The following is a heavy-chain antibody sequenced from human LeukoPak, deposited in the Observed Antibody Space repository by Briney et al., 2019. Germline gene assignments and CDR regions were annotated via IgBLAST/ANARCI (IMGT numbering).Heavy chain of an antibody. CDR2: ISGSGGST. J-gene: IGHJ6*03. Sequence: QTGGSLRLSCAASGFTFSSYAMSWVRQAPGKGLEWVSAISGSGGSTYYADSVKGRFTISRDNSKNTLYLQMNSLRAEDTAVYYCAKGYYYGSGRGGNYYYYMDVWGKGTTVTISS. V-gene: IGHV3-23*01. D-gene: IGHD3-10*01. CDR3: AKGYYYGSGRGGNYYYYMDV. CDR1: GFTFSSYA.